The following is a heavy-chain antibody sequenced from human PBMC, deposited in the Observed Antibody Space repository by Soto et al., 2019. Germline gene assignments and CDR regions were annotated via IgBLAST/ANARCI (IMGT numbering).Heavy chain of an antibody. V-gene: IGHV4-31*03. D-gene: IGHD6-6*01. Sequence: SETLSLTCPVSGGSISSGDYHWSWIRQHRGKGLEWIGYIHYSVTTYYNPSLQSRITISVHTSQNQLSLKWTSVNAADTALYYCEKGSFSRSSSWFDPWGQGTLVTGSS. J-gene: IGHJ5*02. CDR2: IHYSVTT. CDR1: GGSISSGDYH. CDR3: EKGSFSRSSSWFDP.